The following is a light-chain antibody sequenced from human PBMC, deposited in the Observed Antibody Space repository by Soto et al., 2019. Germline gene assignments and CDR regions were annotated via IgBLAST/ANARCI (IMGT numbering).Light chain of an antibody. CDR3: QSFDSSLRAYV. J-gene: IGLJ1*01. CDR2: NNL. Sequence: QSVLTQPPSVAGAPGQRVTISCTGSSSNFGAGYEVHWYKQLPGAAPTLVIFNNLSRPSGVPERFSGSKSGTSASLVISGRQAEDEADYYCQSFDSSLRAYVFGSGTKVTVL. V-gene: IGLV1-40*01. CDR1: SSNFGAGYE.